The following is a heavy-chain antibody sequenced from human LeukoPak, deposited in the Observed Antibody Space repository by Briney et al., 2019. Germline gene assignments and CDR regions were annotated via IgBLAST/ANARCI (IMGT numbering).Heavy chain of an antibody. CDR1: GFTFSTYE. J-gene: IGHJ6*02. Sequence: PGGSLRLSCAASGFTFSTYEMNWVRQAPGKGLEWVSYISSSGSTIYYADSVKGRLTISRDNAKNSLYLRMNSLRAEDTALYYCAREGYNYPYYYYGMDVWGQGTTVTVSS. D-gene: IGHD5-18*01. V-gene: IGHV3-48*03. CDR2: ISSSGSTI. CDR3: AREGYNYPYYYYGMDV.